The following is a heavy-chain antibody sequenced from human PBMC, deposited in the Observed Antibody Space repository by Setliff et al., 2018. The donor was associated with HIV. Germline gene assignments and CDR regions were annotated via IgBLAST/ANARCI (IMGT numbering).Heavy chain of an antibody. CDR1: GYTFTSYA. V-gene: IGHV7-4-1*02. J-gene: IGHJ6*03. D-gene: IGHD3-3*01. Sequence: GASVKVSCKASGYTFTSYAMNWVRQAPGQGLDWMGWINTNTGNPTYAQGFTGRFVFSLDTSVSTAYLQISSLKAEDTAVYYCARVGSYDFWSGLYYYYYYMDVWGKGTTVTVSS. CDR3: ARVGSYDFWSGLYYYYYYMDV. CDR2: INTNTGNP.